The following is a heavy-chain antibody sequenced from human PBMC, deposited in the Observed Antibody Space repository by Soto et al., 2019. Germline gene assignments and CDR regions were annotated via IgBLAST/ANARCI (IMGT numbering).Heavy chain of an antibody. CDR1: GFGFTKFA. CDR2: ISGSGGSA. CDR3: VKDYQWLVLGCWFDS. Sequence: EVQLLESGGGLVQPGGSLRLSCAASGFGFTKFAMAWVRQAPGKGLEWVSGISGSGGSANYADSVKGRFTISKDNSKNTLYLQMDSLSPADTAVYYCVKDYQWLVLGCWFDSGGQGTLVTVSS. D-gene: IGHD6-19*01. V-gene: IGHV3-23*01. J-gene: IGHJ5*01.